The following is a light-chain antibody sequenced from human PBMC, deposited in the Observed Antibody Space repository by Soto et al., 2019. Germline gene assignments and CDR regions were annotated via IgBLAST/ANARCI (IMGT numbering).Light chain of an antibody. CDR3: QQSFTIPYT. V-gene: IGKV1-39*01. Sequence: DIQMTQSPSSPSASVGDRVTITCRASQSVRTYLNWYQRKPGKAPKVLIYGASALQSGVPSRFSSSGSGTDFTLTVSSLQPEDFATYYCQQSFTIPYTFGQGTKLEIK. J-gene: IGKJ2*01. CDR1: QSVRTY. CDR2: GAS.